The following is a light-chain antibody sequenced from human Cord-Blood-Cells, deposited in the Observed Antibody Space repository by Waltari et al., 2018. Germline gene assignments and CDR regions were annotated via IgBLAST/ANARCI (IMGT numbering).Light chain of an antibody. CDR3: QQYNNWPPWT. V-gene: IGKV3-15*01. J-gene: IGKJ1*01. CDR1: QSVSSN. CDR2: GAA. Sequence: EIVMTQSPATLSVSPGERATLSCRASQSVSSNLAWYQQKPGQAPRLLIYGAATRATGIPGRVSGSGSGTGFTHTISRLQSEDFAVYYCQQYNNWPPWTFGQGTKVEIK.